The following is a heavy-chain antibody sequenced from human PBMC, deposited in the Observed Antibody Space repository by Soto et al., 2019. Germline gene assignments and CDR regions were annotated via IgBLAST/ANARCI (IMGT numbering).Heavy chain of an antibody. V-gene: IGHV3-23*01. CDR3: ATQQAVAGTSYYYGMDV. D-gene: IGHD6-19*01. CDR2: ISGSGGST. Sequence: EVQLLESGGGLVQPGGSLRLSCAASGFTFSSYAMSWVRQAPGKGLEWVSAISGSGGSTYYADSVKGRFTISSDNSKNTLYLQRISRRAADKAVYYCATQQAVAGTSYYYGMDVWGHGTTVTVSS. J-gene: IGHJ6*02. CDR1: GFTFSSYA.